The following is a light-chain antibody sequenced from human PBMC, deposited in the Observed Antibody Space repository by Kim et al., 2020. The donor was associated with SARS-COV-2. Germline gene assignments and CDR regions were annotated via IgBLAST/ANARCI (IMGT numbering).Light chain of an antibody. CDR3: RQYDNRPLT. CDR1: QDISNY. V-gene: IGKV1-33*01. CDR2: DAS. J-gene: IGKJ4*01. Sequence: DIQMTQSPSSLSASVGDRVTITCQASQDISNYLNWYQQKPGKAPKLLIYDASNLETGVPSRFSGSGSGTDFTFTISSLQPEDIATYYCRQYDNRPLTFGEGTKVDIK.